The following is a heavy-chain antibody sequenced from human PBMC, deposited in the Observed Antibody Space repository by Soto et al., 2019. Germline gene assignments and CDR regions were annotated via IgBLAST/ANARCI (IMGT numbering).Heavy chain of an antibody. Sequence: GGSLRLSCAASGFTFSSYGMHWVRQAPGKGLEWVAVISYDGSNKYYADSVKGRFTISRDNSKNTLYLQMNSLRAEDTAVYYCAKETVWFDPWGQGTLVTVSS. CDR2: ISYDGSNK. J-gene: IGHJ5*02. CDR3: AKETVWFDP. CDR1: GFTFSSYG. D-gene: IGHD1-1*01. V-gene: IGHV3-30*18.